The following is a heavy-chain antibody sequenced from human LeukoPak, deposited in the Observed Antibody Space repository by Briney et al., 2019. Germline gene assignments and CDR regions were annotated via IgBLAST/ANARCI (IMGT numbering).Heavy chain of an antibody. J-gene: IGHJ4*02. CDR1: GFSFNNYN. CDR3: AREMLYGSGSLDY. Sequence: GGSLRLSCTASGFSFNNYNMNWVRQAPGKGLEWVSYITLSSSTVYYADSVRGRFTISRDNAKNSLYLQMNSLRAEDTAVYYCAREMLYGSGSLDYWGQGTLVTVSS. V-gene: IGHV3-48*01. CDR2: ITLSSSTV. D-gene: IGHD3-10*01.